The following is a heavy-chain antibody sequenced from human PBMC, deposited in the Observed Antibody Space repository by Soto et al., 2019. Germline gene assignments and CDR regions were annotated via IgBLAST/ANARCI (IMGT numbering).Heavy chain of an antibody. Sequence: PLRLSWAAAGVTCGDLCRSWVRQAPGKGLEWVANIKQDGSEKYYVDSVKGRFTISRDNAKNSLYLQMNSLRAEDTAVYYCARGGDIDYWGQGTLVTVSS. CDR1: GVTCGDLC. CDR3: ARGGDIDY. D-gene: IGHD3-16*01. J-gene: IGHJ4*02. CDR2: IKQDGSEK. V-gene: IGHV3-7*01.